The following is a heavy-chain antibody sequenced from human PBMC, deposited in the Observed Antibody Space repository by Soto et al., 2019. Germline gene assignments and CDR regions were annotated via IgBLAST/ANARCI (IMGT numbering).Heavy chain of an antibody. Sequence: SETLSLTCTVSGGSISSYYWSWIRQPPGKGLEWIGYIYYSGSTNYNPSLKSRVTISVDTSKNQFSLKLSSVTAADTAVYYCARALGYQLLYPLYYYGMDVWRQGTTVTVSS. V-gene: IGHV4-59*01. J-gene: IGHJ6*02. D-gene: IGHD2-2*02. CDR3: ARALGYQLLYPLYYYGMDV. CDR2: IYYSGST. CDR1: GGSISSYY.